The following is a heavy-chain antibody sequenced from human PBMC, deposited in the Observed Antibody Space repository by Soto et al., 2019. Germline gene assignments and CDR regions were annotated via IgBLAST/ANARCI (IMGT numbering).Heavy chain of an antibody. V-gene: IGHV4-59*01. Sequence: SETLSLTCTVSGGSISSYYWSWIRQPPGKGLEWIGYIYYSGSTNYNPSLKSRVTLSVDTSKNQFSLKLNSMTAADTAVYYCARGRVVVVAAPHYYFDYWGQGTLVTVSS. CDR1: GGSISSYY. D-gene: IGHD2-15*01. J-gene: IGHJ4*02. CDR2: IYYSGST. CDR3: ARGRVVVVAAPHYYFDY.